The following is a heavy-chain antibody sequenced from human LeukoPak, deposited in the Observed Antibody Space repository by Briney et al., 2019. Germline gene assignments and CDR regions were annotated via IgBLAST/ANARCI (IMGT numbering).Heavy chain of an antibody. CDR1: GFTFTDSY. D-gene: IGHD4-17*01. CDR2: ISGIGNII. Sequence: GGSLRLSCAASGFTFTDSYMGWIRQAPGKGLEWVAYISGIGNIIYYGDSLKGRFTISRDNAKNSLYLQMNSLRVDDTAVYYCARGCDHGDCCFDSWGQGTLVAVSS. V-gene: IGHV3-11*04. CDR3: ARGCDHGDCCFDS. J-gene: IGHJ4*02.